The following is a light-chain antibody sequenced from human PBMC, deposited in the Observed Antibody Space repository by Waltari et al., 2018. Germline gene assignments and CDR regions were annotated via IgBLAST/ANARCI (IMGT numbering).Light chain of an antibody. Sequence: VFTQSPGTLSLSPGARATLACRASQRVGTSLAWYQQKPGQAPRLLIFGASRRATGIPDRFSGSGSGKDFSLTIIRLEPEDFSVYYCQHYVRLPATFGQGTKVEI. CDR1: QRVGTS. J-gene: IGKJ1*01. CDR3: QHYVRLPAT. V-gene: IGKV3-20*01. CDR2: GAS.